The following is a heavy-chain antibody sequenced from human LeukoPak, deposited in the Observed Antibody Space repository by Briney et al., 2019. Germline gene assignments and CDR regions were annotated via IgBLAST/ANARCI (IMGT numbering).Heavy chain of an antibody. CDR1: GGTFSSYA. V-gene: IGHV1-69*04. CDR2: IIPILGIA. Sequence: SVKVSCKASGGTFSSYAISWVRQAPGQGLEWMGRIIPILGIANYAQKFQGRVTITADKSTSTAYMELSSLRSEDTAVYYCARNRYSSSWYLDYWGQGTLVTVSS. J-gene: IGHJ4*02. CDR3: ARNRYSSSWYLDY. D-gene: IGHD6-13*01.